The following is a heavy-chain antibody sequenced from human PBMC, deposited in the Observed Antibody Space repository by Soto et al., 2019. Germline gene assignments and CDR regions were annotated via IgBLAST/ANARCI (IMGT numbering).Heavy chain of an antibody. V-gene: IGHV1-2*02. Sequence: ASVKVSCKVSGYTFTAFYIHWARQAPGQGLEWMGWVNPKTGLTRYAQKSQDRVTMTRDTSINTAYMELSGLTSDDTAIYYCTTLRFHHWGQGNLVTV. J-gene: IGHJ5*02. CDR3: TTLRFHH. CDR1: GYTFTAFY. CDR2: VNPKTGLT.